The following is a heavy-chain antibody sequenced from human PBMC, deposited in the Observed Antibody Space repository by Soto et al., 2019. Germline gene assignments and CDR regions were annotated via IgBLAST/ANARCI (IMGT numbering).Heavy chain of an antibody. CDR2: ISGSGGST. CDR3: ARDYSSGWYYYFDY. J-gene: IGHJ4*02. D-gene: IGHD6-19*01. V-gene: IGHV3-23*01. Sequence: GGSLRLSCAASGFTFSSYAMSWVRQAPGKGLEWVSAISGSGGSTYYADSVKGRFTISRDNSKNTLYLQMNSLRAEDTAVYYCARDYSSGWYYYFDYWGQGTLVTVSS. CDR1: GFTFSSYA.